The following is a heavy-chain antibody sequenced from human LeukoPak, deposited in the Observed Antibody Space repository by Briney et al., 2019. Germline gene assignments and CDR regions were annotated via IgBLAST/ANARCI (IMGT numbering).Heavy chain of an antibody. CDR2: ISAYNGNT. D-gene: IGHD3-10*01. J-gene: IGHJ5*02. V-gene: IGHV1-18*01. CDR3: ARGVMVRGVKGSNWFDP. Sequence: ASVKVSCKASGYTFTSYGISWVRQAPGQGLEWMGWISAYNGNTNYAQKLQGRVTMTTDTSTSTAYMELRSLRSDDTAVYYCARGVMVRGVKGSNWFDPWGQGTLVTVSS. CDR1: GYTFTSYG.